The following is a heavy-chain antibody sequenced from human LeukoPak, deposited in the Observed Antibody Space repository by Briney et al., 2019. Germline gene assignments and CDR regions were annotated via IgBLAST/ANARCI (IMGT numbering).Heavy chain of an antibody. V-gene: IGHV4-34*01. D-gene: IGHD1-26*01. CDR1: GGSFSSYN. CDR2: INHSGST. CDR3: ARGVGATPDDAFDI. Sequence: SETLSLTCAVYGGSFSSYNWNWIRQPPGKGLEWVGEINHSGSTNYYPSPKSRGTTSVDTSKNQFSLKLSSVIAADTAVDYCARGVGATPDDAFDIWGQGTMVTVSS. J-gene: IGHJ3*02.